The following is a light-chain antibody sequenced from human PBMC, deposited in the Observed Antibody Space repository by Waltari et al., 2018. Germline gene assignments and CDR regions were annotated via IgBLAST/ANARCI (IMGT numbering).Light chain of an antibody. CDR2: GIN. V-gene: IGLV1-40*01. CDR3: QSYDTSLSVV. J-gene: IGLJ2*01. CDR1: GSNLGAGYD. Sequence: QSVLTQPPSVSGAPGQRVTIPCPGSGSNLGAGYDVHWYQQIPGKAPKLLIYGINNRPSGVPARFSGSQSGTSASLAITGLQADDEADYYCQSYDTSLSVVFGGGTKLTVL.